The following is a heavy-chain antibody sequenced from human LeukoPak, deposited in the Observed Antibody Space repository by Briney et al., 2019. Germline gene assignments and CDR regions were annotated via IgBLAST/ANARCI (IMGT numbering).Heavy chain of an antibody. D-gene: IGHD3-9*01. CDR3: ARENILYDILTGYLVPGRWFDP. CDR2: IYTSGST. J-gene: IGHJ5*02. Sequence: SETLSLTCTVSGGSISSYYWSWIRQPAGKGLEWIGRIYTSGSTNYNPSLKSRVTMSVDTSKNQFSLKLSSVTAADTAVYYCARENILYDILTGYLVPGRWFDPWGQGTLVTVSS. V-gene: IGHV4-4*07. CDR1: GGSISSYY.